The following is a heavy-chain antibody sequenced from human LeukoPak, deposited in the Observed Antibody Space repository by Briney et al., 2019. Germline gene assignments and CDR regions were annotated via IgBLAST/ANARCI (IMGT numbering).Heavy chain of an antibody. V-gene: IGHV1-69*04. J-gene: IGHJ4*02. CDR1: GGTFSSYA. CDR3: AGPNYYDSSGYAFDY. CDR2: IIPILGIA. D-gene: IGHD3-22*01. Sequence: SVKVSCKASGGTFSSYAISWVRQAPGQGLEWMGRIIPILGIANYAQKFQGRVTITADKSTSTAYMELSSLRSEDTAVYYCAGPNYYDSSGYAFDYWGQGTLVTVSS.